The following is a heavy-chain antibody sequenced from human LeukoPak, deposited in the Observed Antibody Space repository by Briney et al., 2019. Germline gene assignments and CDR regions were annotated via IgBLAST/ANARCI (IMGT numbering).Heavy chain of an antibody. D-gene: IGHD3-10*01. CDR2: INPNSGYT. CDR3: ARGDTMVRGLISDY. V-gene: IGHV1-2*02. Sequence: GASVKVSCKASGYTFSDYYLHWVRQAPGQGLEYMGWINPNSGYTKYSQSFQGRVTMTRDTSISTAYMELSRLISDDTAVYYCARGDTMVRGLISDYWGQGTLVTVSS. CDR1: GYTFSDYY. J-gene: IGHJ4*02.